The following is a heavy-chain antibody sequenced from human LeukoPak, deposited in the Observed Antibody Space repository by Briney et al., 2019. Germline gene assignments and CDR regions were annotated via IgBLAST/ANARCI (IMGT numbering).Heavy chain of an antibody. J-gene: IGHJ4*02. CDR3: AKDIYYDILTGGGTPDY. D-gene: IGHD3-9*01. V-gene: IGHV1-69*04. CDR2: IIPILGIA. CDR1: GGTFSSYA. Sequence: ASVRVSCKASGGTFSSYAISWVRQAPGQGLEWMGRIIPILGIANYAQKFQGRVTITADKSTSTAYMELSSLRAEDTALYYCAKDIYYDILTGGGTPDYWGQGTLVTVSS.